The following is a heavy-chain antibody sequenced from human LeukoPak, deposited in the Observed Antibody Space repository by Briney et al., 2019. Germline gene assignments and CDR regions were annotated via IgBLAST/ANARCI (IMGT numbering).Heavy chain of an antibody. V-gene: IGHV3-30-3*01. CDR2: ISYDGSNK. CDR1: GFTFSSYA. Sequence: GRSLRLSCAASGFTFSSYAMHWVRRAPGKGLEWVAVISYDGSNKYYADSVKGRFTISRDNSKNTLYLQMNSLRAEDTAVYYCARDRGYDSSVSDYWGQGTLVTVSS. CDR3: ARDRGYDSSVSDY. J-gene: IGHJ4*02. D-gene: IGHD3-22*01.